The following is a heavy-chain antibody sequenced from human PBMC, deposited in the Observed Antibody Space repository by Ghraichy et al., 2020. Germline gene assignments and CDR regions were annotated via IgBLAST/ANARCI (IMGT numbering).Heavy chain of an antibody. CDR2: INEDGSER. V-gene: IGHV3-7*01. J-gene: IGHJ4*02. Sequence: GGSLRLSCAASGFTFNRYWMHWIRQTPGKGLEWVANINEDGSERYYVDSVEGRFTVSRDNAKISLYLHMNSLRAEDTAVYYCAISLVSHPEGGYGGQGTRVTVSS. CDR1: GFTFNRYW. D-gene: IGHD3-16*01. CDR3: AISLVSHPEGGY.